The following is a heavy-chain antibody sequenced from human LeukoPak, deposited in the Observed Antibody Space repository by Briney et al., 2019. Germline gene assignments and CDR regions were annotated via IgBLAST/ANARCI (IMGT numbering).Heavy chain of an antibody. CDR2: FDPEDGET. CDR1: GYTLTELS. J-gene: IGHJ4*02. D-gene: IGHD3-10*01. Sequence: GASVKVSCKVSGYTLTELSMHWVRQAPGKGLEWMGGFDPEDGETIYAQKFQGRVTMTEDTSTDTAYMELRSLRSDDTAVYYCARDIRLSGYYGSGSYYNEEGSFDYWGQGTLVAVSS. V-gene: IGHV1-24*01. CDR3: ARDIRLSGYYGSGSYYNEEGSFDY.